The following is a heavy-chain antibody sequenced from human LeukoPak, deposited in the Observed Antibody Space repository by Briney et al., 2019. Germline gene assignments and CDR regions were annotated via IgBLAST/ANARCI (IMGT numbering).Heavy chain of an antibody. CDR2: IYYSGST. CDR1: GGSISSGGYY. CDR3: ARVGKRYYYGSGSPPGFDP. V-gene: IGHV4-31*03. Sequence: SETLSLTCTVSGGSISSGGYYWSWIRPHPGKGLEWIGYIYYSGSTYYNPSLKSRVTISVDTSKNQFSLKLSSVTAADTAVYYCARVGKRYYYGSGSPPGFDPWGQGTLVTVSS. D-gene: IGHD3-10*01. J-gene: IGHJ5*02.